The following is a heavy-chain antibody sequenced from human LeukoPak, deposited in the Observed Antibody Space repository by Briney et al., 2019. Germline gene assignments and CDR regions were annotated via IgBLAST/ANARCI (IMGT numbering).Heavy chain of an antibody. CDR1: GGTFSSYA. CDR3: ARGGITFGGGIVPYWFDG. Sequence: SVKVSCKASGGTFSSYAISWVRQAPGQGLEWMGGIIPIFGTANYAQKFQGRVTITADKSTSTAYMELSSLTSEDTAVYYCARGGITFGGGIVPYWFDGWGQGTLVTVSS. CDR2: IIPIFGTA. D-gene: IGHD3-16*02. V-gene: IGHV1-69*06. J-gene: IGHJ5*02.